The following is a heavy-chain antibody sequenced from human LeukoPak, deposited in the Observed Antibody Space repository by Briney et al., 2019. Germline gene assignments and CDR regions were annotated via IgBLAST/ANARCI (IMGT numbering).Heavy chain of an antibody. D-gene: IGHD6-19*01. J-gene: IGHJ6*03. Sequence: ASVKVSCKASGYTFTSYDVNWVRQAPGQGLEWMGWISAYNGNTNYAQKLQGRVTMTTDTSTSTAYMELRSLRSDDTAVYYCARVRSGWYYMDVWGKGTTVTISS. CDR3: ARVRSGWYYMDV. CDR2: ISAYNGNT. V-gene: IGHV1-18*01. CDR1: GYTFTSYD.